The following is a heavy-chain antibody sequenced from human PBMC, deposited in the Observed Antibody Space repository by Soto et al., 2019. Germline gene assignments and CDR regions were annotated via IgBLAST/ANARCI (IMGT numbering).Heavy chain of an antibody. D-gene: IGHD7-27*01. CDR1: GYTFTNYG. V-gene: IGHV1-18*01. CDR3: APHTLATGNPWGY. Sequence: QVQLVQSGAEVREPGASVKVSCKASGYTFTNYGVSWVRQAPGQGLEWMGWIGGYKGNTNYTQKLQGRGTLTTDTSTITAHMEVWSLRTADTAVYSWAPHTLATGNPWGYWGQGTLGAVSS. CDR2: IGGYKGNT. J-gene: IGHJ1*01.